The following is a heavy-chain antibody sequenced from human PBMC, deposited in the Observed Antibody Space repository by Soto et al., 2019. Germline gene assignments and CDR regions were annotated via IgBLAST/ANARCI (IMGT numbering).Heavy chain of an antibody. CDR3: ARGGAYPTFDY. D-gene: IGHD3-16*01. CDR2: ISSSSSTI. V-gene: IGHV3-48*01. CDR1: GFTFSSYS. Sequence: EVQLVESGGGLVQPGGSLRLSCAASGFTFSSYSMNWVRQAPGKGLEWVSYISSSSSTIYYADSVKGRFTISRDNAKNALYLQMNSLRGEDTAVYYCARGGAYPTFDYWGQGTLVTVSS. J-gene: IGHJ4*02.